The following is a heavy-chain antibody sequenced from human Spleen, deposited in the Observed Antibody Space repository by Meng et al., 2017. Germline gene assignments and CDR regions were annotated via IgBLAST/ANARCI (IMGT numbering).Heavy chain of an antibody. CDR1: GGSISTYY. V-gene: IGHV4-59*01. Sequence: QVQLQESGPGLVKPSETLALTCTVSGGSISTYYWSWIRQSPEKELEWIGYINYSGRTNYLPSLRSRATISLDPSKNQFSLILRSVTAADTAVYYCARGPSHGGSYSDYWGQGTLVTVSS. J-gene: IGHJ4*02. D-gene: IGHD2-21*02. CDR2: INYSGRT. CDR3: ARGPSHGGSYSDY.